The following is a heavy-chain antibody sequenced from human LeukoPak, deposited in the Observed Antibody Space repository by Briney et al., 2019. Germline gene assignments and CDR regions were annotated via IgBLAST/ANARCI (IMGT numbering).Heavy chain of an antibody. CDR2: IYYRGGT. V-gene: IGHV4-59*01. J-gene: IGHJ4*02. Sequence: SETLSLTCTVSGLSISSDFWSSVRQPPGKGLERVVYIYYRGGTNYNPSLKCLVTISVETSKNQFSLKLRFVTAADTAVYYCARGGSYGSGIDYWGQGNLVTVSS. CDR1: GLSISSDF. CDR3: ARGGSYGSGIDY. D-gene: IGHD3-10*01.